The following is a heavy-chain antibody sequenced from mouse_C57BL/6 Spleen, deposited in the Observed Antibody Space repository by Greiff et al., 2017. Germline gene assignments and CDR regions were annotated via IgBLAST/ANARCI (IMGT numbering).Heavy chain of an antibody. CDR1: GYAFSSSW. V-gene: IGHV1-82*01. Sequence: QVQLQQSGPELVKPGASVKISCKASGYAFSSSWMNWVQQRPGKGLEWIGRIYPGDGDTNYNGKFKGKATLTADKSSSTAYMQLSSLPSEDSAVYFCSRTYDSFAYWGQGTLVTGSA. CDR3: SRTYDSFAY. D-gene: IGHD2-4*01. J-gene: IGHJ3*01. CDR2: IYPGDGDT.